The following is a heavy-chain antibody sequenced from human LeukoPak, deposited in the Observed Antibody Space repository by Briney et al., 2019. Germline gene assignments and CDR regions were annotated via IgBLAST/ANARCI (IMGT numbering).Heavy chain of an antibody. CDR1: GGSISSGSYY. CDR2: IYTSGST. CDR3: ASPMYYYDSSGYYASC. V-gene: IGHV4-61*02. Sequence: SQTLSLTCTVSGGSISSGSYYWSWIRQPAGKGLEWIGRIYTSGSTNYNPSLKSRVTISVDTSKNQFSLKLSSVTAADTAVYYCASPMYYYDSSGYYASCWGQGTLVTVSS. J-gene: IGHJ4*02. D-gene: IGHD3-22*01.